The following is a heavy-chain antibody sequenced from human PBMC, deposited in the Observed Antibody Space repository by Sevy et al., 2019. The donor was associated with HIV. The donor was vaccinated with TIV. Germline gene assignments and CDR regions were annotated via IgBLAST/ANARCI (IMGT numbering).Heavy chain of an antibody. CDR1: GGSISSGGYY. CDR2: IYYSGST. D-gene: IGHD5-18*01. J-gene: IGHJ6*02. Sequence: SETLSLTCTVSGGSISSGGYYWSWIRQHPGKGLEWIGYIYYSGSTYYNPSLKSRVTISVDTSKNQFSLKLGSVTAADTAVYYCARVRLRDVLVGIQLWFLDGMDVWGQGTTVTVSS. CDR3: ARVRLRDVLVGIQLWFLDGMDV. V-gene: IGHV4-31*03.